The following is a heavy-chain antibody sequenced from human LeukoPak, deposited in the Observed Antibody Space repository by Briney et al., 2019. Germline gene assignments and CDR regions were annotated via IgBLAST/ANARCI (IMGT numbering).Heavy chain of an antibody. D-gene: IGHD6-13*01. V-gene: IGHV4-59*12. CDR3: ARDGSSWPAGMDV. CDR1: GGSISSYY. J-gene: IGHJ6*02. CDR2: IYYSGST. Sequence: PSETLSLTCTVSGGSISSYYWSWIRQPPGKGLEWIGYIYYSGSTNYNPSLKSRVTISVDTSKNQFSLKLSSVTAADTAVYYCARDGSSWPAGMDVWGQGTTVTVSS.